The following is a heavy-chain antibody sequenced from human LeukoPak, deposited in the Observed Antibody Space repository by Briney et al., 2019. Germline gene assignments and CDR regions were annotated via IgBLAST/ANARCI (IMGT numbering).Heavy chain of an antibody. D-gene: IGHD1-1*01. CDR2: INHSGST. Sequence: PSETLSLTCAVYGGSFSGYYWSWIRQPPGKGLEWIGEINHSGSTNYNPSLKSRVTISVDTSKNQFSLKLSSVTAADTAVYYCARMARRGTFRIPPIHWGQGTLVTVSS. V-gene: IGHV4-34*01. CDR3: ARMARRGTFRIPPIH. CDR1: GGSFSGYY. J-gene: IGHJ4*02.